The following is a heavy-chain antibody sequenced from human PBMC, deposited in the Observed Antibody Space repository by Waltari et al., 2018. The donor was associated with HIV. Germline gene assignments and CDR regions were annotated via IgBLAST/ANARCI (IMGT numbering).Heavy chain of an antibody. CDR2: IYPGDSET. J-gene: IGHJ3*01. D-gene: IGHD2-21*01. CDR3: ARVLIGADNSFDF. CDR1: GYNFGSYW. Sequence: EVQLVQSGPEVKKPGEPATVSGSISGYNFGSYWIGWVRQMSGKGLEWMGIIYPGDSETRYNPSFQGKVTISADTSINTAYLQWHRLQASDTAVYYCARVLIGADNSFDFWGQGTMVTVSS. V-gene: IGHV5-51*01.